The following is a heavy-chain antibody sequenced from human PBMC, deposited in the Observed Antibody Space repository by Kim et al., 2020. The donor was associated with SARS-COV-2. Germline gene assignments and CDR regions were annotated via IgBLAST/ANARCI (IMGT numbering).Heavy chain of an antibody. CDR1: GGSISSGGYY. J-gene: IGHJ4*02. CDR3: ARGLRSSCSGGSCQRTYYFDY. Sequence: SETLSLTCTVSGGSISSGGYYWSWIRQHPGKGLEWIGYIYYSGSTYYNPSLKSRVTISVDTSKNQFSLKLSSVTAADTAVYYCARGLRSSCSGGSCQRTYYFDYWGQGTLVTVSS. D-gene: IGHD2-15*01. CDR2: IYYSGST. V-gene: IGHV4-31*03.